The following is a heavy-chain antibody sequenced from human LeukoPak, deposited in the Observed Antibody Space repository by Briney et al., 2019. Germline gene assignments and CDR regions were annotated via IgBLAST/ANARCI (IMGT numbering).Heavy chain of an antibody. CDR1: GFTFSSYS. V-gene: IGHV3-21*01. D-gene: IGHD6-25*01. CDR2: ISSSSSYI. CDR3: ARDHRSGTDY. J-gene: IGHJ4*02. Sequence: GGSLRLSCAASGFTFSSYSMNWVRQAPGKGLEWVSSISSSSSYIYYADSVKGRFTISRDNAKKSLYLQMNSLRAEDTAVYYCARDHRSGTDYWGQGTLVTVSS.